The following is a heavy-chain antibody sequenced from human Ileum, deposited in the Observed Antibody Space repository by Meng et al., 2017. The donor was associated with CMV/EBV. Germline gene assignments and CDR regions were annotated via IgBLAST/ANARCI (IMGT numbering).Heavy chain of an antibody. CDR2: ITTSSSYI. D-gene: IGHD2-15*01. J-gene: IGHJ6*01. CDR3: ARDLGDIVYDYYGMDV. Sequence: GESLKISCAASGFTFNTYTMNWVRQAPGKGLEWVSSITTSSSYIFYADSVKGRFTTSRHNAKNSLYLQMNSLRADDTAVYYCARDLGDIVYDYYGMDVWGQGNTV. V-gene: IGHV3-21*01. CDR1: GFTFNTYT.